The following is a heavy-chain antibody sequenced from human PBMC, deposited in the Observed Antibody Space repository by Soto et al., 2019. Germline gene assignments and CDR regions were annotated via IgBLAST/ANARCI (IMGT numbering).Heavy chain of an antibody. J-gene: IGHJ6*02. Sequence: GGSLRLSCAASGFTVSSNYMSWVRQAPGKGLEWVSVIYSGGSTYYADSVKGRFTISRDNSKNTLYLQMNSLRAEDTAVYYCAREGLIAAAGTNNYYYYYGMDVWGQGTTVTVSS. CDR2: IYSGGST. CDR3: AREGLIAAAGTNNYYYYYGMDV. CDR1: GFTVSSNY. D-gene: IGHD6-13*01. V-gene: IGHV3-53*01.